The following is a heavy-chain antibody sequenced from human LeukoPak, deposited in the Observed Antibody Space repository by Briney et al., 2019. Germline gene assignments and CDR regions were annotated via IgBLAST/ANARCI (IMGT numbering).Heavy chain of an antibody. V-gene: IGHV4-61*01. CDR3: EASAYSSSWMDDY. CDR2: IYYSGST. Sequence: SETLSLTCTVSGGSVSSGSYYWSWIRQPPGKGLEWIGYIYYSGSTNYNPSLKSRVTISVDTSKNQFSLRLSSVTAADTAVYYCEASAYSSSWMDDYWGQGTLVTVSS. J-gene: IGHJ4*02. CDR1: GGSVSSGSYY. D-gene: IGHD6-13*01.